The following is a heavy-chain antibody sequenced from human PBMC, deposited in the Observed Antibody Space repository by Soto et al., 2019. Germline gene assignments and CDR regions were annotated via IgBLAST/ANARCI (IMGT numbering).Heavy chain of an antibody. V-gene: IGHV4-34*01. D-gene: IGHD3-10*01. J-gene: IGHJ4*02. CDR2: INHSGST. CDR1: DVSFSGYY. CDR3: ATKEMDKMSGNY. Sequence: PSETLSLTCAFYDVSFSGYYWSCIRQPPGKGLEWIGEINHSGSTNYNPSLKSRVTISVDTSKNKFSLKLSSVTAADTAVYYCATKEMDKMSGNYWGEGTPVKVSS.